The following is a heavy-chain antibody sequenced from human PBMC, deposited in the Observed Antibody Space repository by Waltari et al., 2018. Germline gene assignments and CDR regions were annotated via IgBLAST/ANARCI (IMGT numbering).Heavy chain of an antibody. V-gene: IGHV4-39*01. D-gene: IGHD2-2*01. CDR2: SYYSGST. CDR3: ARHRRSSTIPYYYYYMDV. J-gene: IGHJ6*03. Sequence: QLQLQESGPGLVKPSETLSLTCTVPGGSISSRSYYLGWIRQPPGKGLEWIGSSYYSGSTYYNPSLKRRVTISVDTSKNQFSLKLSSVTAADTAVYYCARHRRSSTIPYYYYYMDVWGKGTTVTVSS. CDR1: GGSISSRSYY.